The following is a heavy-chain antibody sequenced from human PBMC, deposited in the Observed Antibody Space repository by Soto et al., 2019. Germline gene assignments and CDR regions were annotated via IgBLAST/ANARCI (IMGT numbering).Heavy chain of an antibody. Sequence: SVTLSLTCTVSGVSISSSSYYWGWIRQPPGKGLEWIGSIYYSGSTYYNPSLKSRVTISVDTSKNQFSLKLSSVTAADTAVYYCARHVVPADSYYFDYWGQGTLVTVSS. CDR3: ARHVVPADSYYFDY. CDR2: IYYSGST. V-gene: IGHV4-39*01. J-gene: IGHJ4*02. D-gene: IGHD2-2*01. CDR1: GVSISSSSYY.